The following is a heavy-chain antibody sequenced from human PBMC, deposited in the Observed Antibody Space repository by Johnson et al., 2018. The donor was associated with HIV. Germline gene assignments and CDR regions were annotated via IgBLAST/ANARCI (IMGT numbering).Heavy chain of an antibody. Sequence: VQLVESGGGVVRPGGSLRLSCAASGFTFDDYGMTWVRQAPGKGLEWVGFIRSEAYGGTTDYAASVKGRVTISRDDSESIAYLEMNSLKTEDTAVYYCARAPKGGDYGEGAFDIWGQGTMVTVSS. CDR1: GFTFDDYG. V-gene: IGHV3-49*04. D-gene: IGHD4-17*01. J-gene: IGHJ3*02. CDR3: ARAPKGGDYGEGAFDI. CDR2: IRSEAYGGTT.